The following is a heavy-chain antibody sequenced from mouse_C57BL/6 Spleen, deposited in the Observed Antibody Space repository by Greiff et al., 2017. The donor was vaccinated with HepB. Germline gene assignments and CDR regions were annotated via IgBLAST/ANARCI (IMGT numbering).Heavy chain of an antibody. D-gene: IGHD1-1*01. J-gene: IGHJ2*01. V-gene: IGHV1-59*01. CDR2: IDPSDSYT. CDR3: ARFTTVVAN. CDR1: GYTFTSYW. Sequence: QVQLQQPGAELVRPGTSVKLSCKASGYTFTSYWMHWVKQRPGQGLEWIGVIDPSDSYTNYNQKFKSKATLTVDTSSSTAYMQLSSLTSEDSAVYYCARFTTVVANWGQGTTLTVSS.